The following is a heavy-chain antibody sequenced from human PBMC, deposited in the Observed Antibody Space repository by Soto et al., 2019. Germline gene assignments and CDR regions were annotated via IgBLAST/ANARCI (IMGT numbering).Heavy chain of an antibody. CDR1: GYTFTSYG. V-gene: IGHV1-18*01. Sequence: QVQLVQSGAEVKKPGASVKVSCKASGYTFTSYGISWVRQAPGQGLEWMGWINAYNGNTNYAQTPQGRVTMPPGTSTSSAYMELRSLRSDDTAVYYRARVLPPFDPWGQGPRVPVPS. CDR2: INAYNGNT. J-gene: IGHJ5*02. CDR3: ARVLPPFDP.